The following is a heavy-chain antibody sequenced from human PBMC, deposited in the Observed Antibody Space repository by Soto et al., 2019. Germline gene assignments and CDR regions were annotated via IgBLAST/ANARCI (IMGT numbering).Heavy chain of an antibody. D-gene: IGHD5-12*01. CDR2: IIPIFGTV. V-gene: IGHV1-69*12. J-gene: IGHJ2*01. CDR3: ARGNHRWLQLWYFEL. CDR1: GGTFSSYT. Sequence: QVQLVQSGAEVKKPGSSVTVSCKASGGTFSSYTISWVRQAPGQGLEWMGGIIPIFGTVNYAQKFQGRVTITADESTSTAYMELSSLRSEDTAVYYCARGNHRWLQLWYFELWGRGTLVTVSS.